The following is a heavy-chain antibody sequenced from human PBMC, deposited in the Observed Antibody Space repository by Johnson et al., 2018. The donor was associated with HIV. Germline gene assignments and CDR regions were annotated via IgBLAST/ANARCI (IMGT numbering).Heavy chain of an antibody. D-gene: IGHD4/OR15-4a*01. CDR3: AREVPEVAFDI. J-gene: IGHJ3*02. CDR2: ISYDGSNK. Sequence: QVQLVESGGGVVQPGRSLRLSCAASGFTFSSYAMHWVRQAPGKGLEWVAVISYDGSNKYYVDSVKGRFTISRDNAKNSLYLQMNILRAEDTAVYYCAREVPEVAFDIWGQGTMITVSS. CDR1: GFTFSSYA. V-gene: IGHV3-30*04.